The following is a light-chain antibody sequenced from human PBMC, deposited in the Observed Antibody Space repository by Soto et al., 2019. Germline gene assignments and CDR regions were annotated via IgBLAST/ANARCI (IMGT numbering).Light chain of an antibody. J-gene: IGKJ5*01. Sequence: DIQMTQSPSSLSASVGDRVTITCRASQDISVYLAWYQQKPGKDPKLLIYSASTLQSGVPSRFSGSGSGTDFTLTISSLPPEDVATYYCQKFNTAPLTFGQGTRLEIK. CDR1: QDISVY. V-gene: IGKV1-27*01. CDR2: SAS. CDR3: QKFNTAPLT.